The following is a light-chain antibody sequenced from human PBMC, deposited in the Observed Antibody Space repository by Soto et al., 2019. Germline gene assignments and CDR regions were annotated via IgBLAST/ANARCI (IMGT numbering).Light chain of an antibody. J-gene: IGKJ1*01. CDR3: QQYNNWPPWT. V-gene: IGKV3-15*01. CDR2: GAS. Sequence: EIVMTQTPATLSVSPGERATLSCRASQSVSSSLAWYQQRPGQAPRFLIYGASTRATGIPARFSGSGSGTEFTLTISSLQSEDFAVYYCQQYNNWPPWTFGQGTKVEIK. CDR1: QSVSSS.